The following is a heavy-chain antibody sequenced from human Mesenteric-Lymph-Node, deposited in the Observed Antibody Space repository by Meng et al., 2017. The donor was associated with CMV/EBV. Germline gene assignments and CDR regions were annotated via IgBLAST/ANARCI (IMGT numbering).Heavy chain of an antibody. CDR1: GYRFDTHG. J-gene: IGHJ3*01. CDR2: ITAYINRYS. V-gene: IGHV1-18*01. D-gene: IGHD3-3*01. CDR3: ARALSVTTYGVAMRNAFDV. Sequence: ASVKVSCKTSGYRFDTHGITWVRQAPGQGLEWMGWITAYINRYSNYGQKFQGRVDMTTDTSTSTVYMELRNLTSDDTGVYYCARALSVTTYGVAMRNAFDVWGQGTMVTVSS.